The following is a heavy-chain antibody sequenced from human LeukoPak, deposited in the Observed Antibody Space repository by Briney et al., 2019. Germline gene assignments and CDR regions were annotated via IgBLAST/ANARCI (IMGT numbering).Heavy chain of an antibody. V-gene: IGHV3-30*02. CDR1: GFTFSSYG. Sequence: PGGSLRLSCAASGFTFSSYGMHWVRQAPGKGLEWVAFIRYDGSNKYYADSVKGRFTISRDNSKNTLYLQMNSLRAEDTAVYYCAKVLLARYYDILTGPLDYWGQGTLVTVSS. D-gene: IGHD3-9*01. CDR3: AKVLLARYYDILTGPLDY. J-gene: IGHJ4*02. CDR2: IRYDGSNK.